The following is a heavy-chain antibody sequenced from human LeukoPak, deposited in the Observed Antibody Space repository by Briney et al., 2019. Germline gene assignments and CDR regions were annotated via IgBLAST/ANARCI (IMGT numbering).Heavy chain of an antibody. D-gene: IGHD4-17*01. Sequence: GGSLRLSCATSGFTFSSHDMHWVRQTTEKGLEWVSGIGTVGDTYYAVSVKGRFTISRENANNSLYLQMNSLRDGDTGVYYCARGGNGDHTYYFDSWGQGSLVTVSS. CDR1: GFTFSSHD. CDR3: ARGGNGDHTYYFDS. CDR2: IGTVGDT. V-gene: IGHV3-13*01. J-gene: IGHJ4*02.